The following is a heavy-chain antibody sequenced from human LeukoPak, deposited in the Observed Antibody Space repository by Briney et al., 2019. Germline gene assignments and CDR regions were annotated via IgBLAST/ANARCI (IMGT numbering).Heavy chain of an antibody. CDR2: ICYSGST. J-gene: IGHJ5*02. V-gene: IGHV4-39*01. D-gene: IGHD3-22*01. Sequence: SETLSLTCTVSGGSISSSSYYWGWIRQPPGKGLEWIGSICYSGSTYYNPSLKSRVTISVDTSKNQFSLKLSSVTAADTAVYYCASPNYYDSSGYYGNPWGQGTLVTVSS. CDR3: ASPNYYDSSGYYGNP. CDR1: GGSISSSSYY.